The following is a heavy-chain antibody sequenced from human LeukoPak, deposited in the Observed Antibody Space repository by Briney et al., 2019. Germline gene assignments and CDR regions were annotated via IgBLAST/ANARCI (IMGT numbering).Heavy chain of an antibody. CDR3: ARVLTTVVTPHYYYYMDV. Sequence: ASVKVSCKASGYTFTSYYMHWVRQAPGQGLEWMGIINPSGGSTNYAQKFQGRVTITADKSTSTAYMELSSLRSEDTAVYYCARVLTTVVTPHYYYYMDVWGKGTTVTVSS. CDR2: INPSGGST. V-gene: IGHV1-46*01. D-gene: IGHD4-23*01. J-gene: IGHJ6*03. CDR1: GYTFTSYY.